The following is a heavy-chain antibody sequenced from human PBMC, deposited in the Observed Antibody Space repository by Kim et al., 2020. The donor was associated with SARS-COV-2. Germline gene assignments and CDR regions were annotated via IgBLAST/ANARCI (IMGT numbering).Heavy chain of an antibody. Sequence: SETLSLTCTVSGGPLSSYYWSWIRQPPGKGLEWIGFIYRSVTTTYNPALKSRVTISVDRSKSQQFSLKMTSLTAADTAVYYCARDLAGSRGNLPLAYWGQGSLVTVAA. CDR3: ARDLAGSRGNLPLAY. CDR1: GGPLSSYY. CDR2: IYRSVTT. V-gene: IGHV4-4*08. J-gene: IGHJ4*02. D-gene: IGHD3-22*01.